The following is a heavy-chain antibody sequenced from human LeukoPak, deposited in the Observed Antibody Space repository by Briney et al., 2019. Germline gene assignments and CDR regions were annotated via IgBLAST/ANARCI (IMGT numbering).Heavy chain of an antibody. V-gene: IGHV4-30-2*01. CDR2: IYHSGST. J-gene: IGHJ3*02. CDR3: ARSLYYYDTSAPRAFDI. CDR1: GGSISSGGYS. D-gene: IGHD3-22*01. Sequence: SETLSLTCAVSGGSISSGGYSWSWIRQPPGKGLEWIGFIYHSGSTYYNPSLKSRLTISVDRSKNQFSLKLSSVTAADTAVYYCARSLYYYDTSAPRAFDIWGQGTMVTVSS.